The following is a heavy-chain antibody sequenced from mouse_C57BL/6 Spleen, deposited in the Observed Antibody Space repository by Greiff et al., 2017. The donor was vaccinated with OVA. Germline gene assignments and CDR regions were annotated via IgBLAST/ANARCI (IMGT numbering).Heavy chain of an antibody. CDR3: ARLNDYFDY. V-gene: IGHV3-6*01. CDR2: ISYDGSN. Sequence: ESGPDLVKPSQSLSLTCSVTGYSITSGYYWNWIRQFPGNKLEWMGYISYDGSNNYNPSLKNRISITRDTSKNQFFLKLNSVTTEDTATYYCARLNDYFDYWGQGTTLTVSS. J-gene: IGHJ2*01. CDR1: GYSITSGYY.